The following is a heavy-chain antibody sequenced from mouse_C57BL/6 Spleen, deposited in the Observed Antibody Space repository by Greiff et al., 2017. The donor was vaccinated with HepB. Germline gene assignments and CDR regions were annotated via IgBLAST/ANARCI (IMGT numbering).Heavy chain of an antibody. CDR3: SRGNDYDGAWFAY. V-gene: IGHV1-72*01. CDR1: GYTFTSYW. J-gene: IGHJ3*01. D-gene: IGHD2-4*01. Sequence: VQLQQPGAELAKPGASVKLSCKASGYTFTSYWMHWVKQRPGRGLEWIGRIDPNSGGTKYNEKFKSKATLTAYKPPSTAYMQLSSLTSEDSAVYYCSRGNDYDGAWFAYWGQGTLVTVSA. CDR2: IDPNSGGT.